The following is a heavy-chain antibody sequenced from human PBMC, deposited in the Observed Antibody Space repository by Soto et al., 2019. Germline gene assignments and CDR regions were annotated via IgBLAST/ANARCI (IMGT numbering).Heavy chain of an antibody. V-gene: IGHV3-7*01. CDR3: ARDQASITMIVVPALGLNWFDP. CDR1: GFTFSSYW. Sequence: GGSLRLSCAASGFTFSSYWMSWVRQAPGKGLEWVANIKQDGSEKYYVDSVKGRFTISRDNAKNSLYLQMNSLRAEDTAVYYCARDQASITMIVVPALGLNWFDPWGQGTLVTVSS. D-gene: IGHD3-22*01. CDR2: IKQDGSEK. J-gene: IGHJ5*02.